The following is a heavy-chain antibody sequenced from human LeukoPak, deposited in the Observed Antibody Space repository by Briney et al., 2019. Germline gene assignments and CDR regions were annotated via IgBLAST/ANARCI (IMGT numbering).Heavy chain of an antibody. J-gene: IGHJ5*02. CDR2: IIPILGIA. Sequence: SVKVSCKASGGTFSSYAISWVRQAPGQGLEWMGRIIPILGIANYAQKFQGRVTITADKSTSTAYMELSSLRSDDTAVYYCARALPYYYGSGSPNWFDPWGQGTLVTVSS. CDR1: GGTFSSYA. D-gene: IGHD3-10*01. V-gene: IGHV1-69*04. CDR3: ARALPYYYGSGSPNWFDP.